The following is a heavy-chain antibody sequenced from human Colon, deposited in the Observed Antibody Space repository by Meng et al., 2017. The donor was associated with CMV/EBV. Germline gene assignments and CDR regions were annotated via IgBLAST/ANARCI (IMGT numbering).Heavy chain of an antibody. V-gene: IGHV3-23*03. CDR3: AKYAKGVRSGNIYAMDV. CDR1: QFTFSSYP. CDR2: IYSGGIDT. J-gene: IGHJ6*01. Sequence: GESLKISCAASQFTFSSYPMSWVRQAPGKGLEWVSMIYSGGIDTYYADSVKGRFTTSRDNSKNMLYLQMNSLRAEDTAVYYCAKYAKGVRSGNIYAMDVWGQGTTVTVSS. D-gene: IGHD2-8*01.